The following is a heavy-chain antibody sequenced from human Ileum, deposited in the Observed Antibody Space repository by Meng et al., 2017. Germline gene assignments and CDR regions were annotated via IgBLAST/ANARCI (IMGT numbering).Heavy chain of an antibody. CDR2: IYESGNT. CDR3: ARVSYNKGSPKFDS. D-gene: IGHD1-14*01. V-gene: IGHV4-4*02. Sequence: QRKRQESVPALVHPSETRSPVFAVSGDSFRNGIGWSWVHQPPGKGLAWIGEIYESGNTNYNPSLKSRVTISVDKSKNEFSLKLRSVTAANTALYYCARVSYNKGSPKFDSWGQGTLVTVSS. J-gene: IGHJ4*02. CDR1: GDSFRNGIG.